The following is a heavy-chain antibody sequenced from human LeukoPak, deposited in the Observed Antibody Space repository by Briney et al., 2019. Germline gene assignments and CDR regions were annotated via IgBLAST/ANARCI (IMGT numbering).Heavy chain of an antibody. V-gene: IGHV3-64D*06. Sequence: EGSLRLSCSASGFTFSSYAMHWVRQAPGKGLEYVSAISSNGGSTYYADSVKGRFTISRDNSKNTLYLQMSSLRAEDTAVYYCVKGRCSGSSCYGGDYWGQGTLVTVSS. CDR3: VKGRCSGSSCYGGDY. CDR1: GFTFSSYA. CDR2: ISSNGGST. D-gene: IGHD2-2*01. J-gene: IGHJ4*02.